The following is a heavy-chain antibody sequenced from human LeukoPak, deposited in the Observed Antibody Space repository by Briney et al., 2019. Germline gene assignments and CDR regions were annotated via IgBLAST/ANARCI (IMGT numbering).Heavy chain of an antibody. CDR1: GGTFSSYT. CDR2: IIPILGIA. D-gene: IGHD6-19*01. CDR3: ARVRVYSSGWYGVGWLDP. J-gene: IGHJ5*02. Sequence: SVKVSCKASGGTFSSYTISWVRQAPGQGLEWMGRIIPILGIANYAQKFQGRVTITADKSTSTDYMELSSLRSEDTAVYYCARVRVYSSGWYGVGWLDPWGQGTLVTVSS. V-gene: IGHV1-69*02.